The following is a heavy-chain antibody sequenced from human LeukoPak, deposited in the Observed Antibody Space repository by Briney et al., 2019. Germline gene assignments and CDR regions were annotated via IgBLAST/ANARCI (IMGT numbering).Heavy chain of an antibody. V-gene: IGHV3-73*01. CDR2: FRSKANSYAT. J-gene: IGHJ4*02. D-gene: IGHD3-10*01. CDR3: TRSLSDYYGSGSYSAN. Sequence: GGSLRPSCAASGFTFSGPAMHWDRQASGKGLKWVGRFRSKANSYATAYAASVKGRFTISRDDSKNSAYLLMNSLKHPDTAVSYCTRSLSDYYGSGSYSANWGQGTLVTVYS. CDR1: GFTFSGPA.